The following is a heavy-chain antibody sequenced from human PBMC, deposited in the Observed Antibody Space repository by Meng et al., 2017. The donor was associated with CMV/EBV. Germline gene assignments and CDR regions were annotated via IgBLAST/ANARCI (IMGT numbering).Heavy chain of an antibody. D-gene: IGHD6-13*01. CDR2: ISYDGSNK. J-gene: IGHJ4*02. CDR3: ARDLLAADSYHDY. V-gene: IGHV3-30-3*01. Sequence: QVQLVESGGGVVQPGWSLILSCAASGFTFSSYAMHWVRQAPGKGLEWVAVISYDGSNKYYADSVKGRFTISRDNSKNTLYLQMNSLRAEDTAVYYCARDLLAADSYHDYWGQGTLVTVSS. CDR1: GFTFSSYA.